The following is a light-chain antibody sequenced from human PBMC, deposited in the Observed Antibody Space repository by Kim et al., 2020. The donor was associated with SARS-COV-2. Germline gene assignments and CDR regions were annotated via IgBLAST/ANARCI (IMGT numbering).Light chain of an antibody. V-gene: IGLV4-69*01. J-gene: IGLJ3*02. CDR2: LNSDGSH. Sequence: QLVLTQSPSASASLGASVKLTCTLSSGHSRNAIAWHQQQPERGPRYLMKLNSDGSHTKGDGIPDRFSGFSSGAERYLTISSLQSEDEADYYCQTWDTGIHVFGGGTQLTVL. CDR1: SGHSRNA. CDR3: QTWDTGIHV.